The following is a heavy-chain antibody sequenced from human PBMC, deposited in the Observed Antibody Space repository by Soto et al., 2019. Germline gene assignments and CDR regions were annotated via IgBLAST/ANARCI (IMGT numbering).Heavy chain of an antibody. Sequence: EVQLVESGGGLVQPGGSLRLSCAASGFTFSSYWMHWVRQAPGQGLVWVSRINSDGSSTSYADSVKGRFTISRDNAKNTLYLQMNSLRAEDTAVYYCASIMITYGGVIDYWGQGALVTFSS. CDR1: GFTFSSYW. D-gene: IGHD3-16*02. J-gene: IGHJ4*02. CDR3: ASIMITYGGVIDY. V-gene: IGHV3-74*01. CDR2: INSDGSST.